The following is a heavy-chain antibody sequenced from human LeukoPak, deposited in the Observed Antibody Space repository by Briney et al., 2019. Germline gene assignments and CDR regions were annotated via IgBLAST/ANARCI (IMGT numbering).Heavy chain of an antibody. CDR2: ISGSDGST. CDR1: GFTFSNYA. V-gene: IGHV3-23*01. D-gene: IGHD3-3*01. CDR3: AKDGPALLSGYYGYYFDY. Sequence: GGSLRLSCAASGFTFSNYAMSWVRQAPGKGLEWVSAISGSDGSTYYADSVKGRFTISRDNSKNTVYLQMNSLRAEDTAVYYCAKDGPALLSGYYGYYFDYWGQGTLVTVSS. J-gene: IGHJ4*02.